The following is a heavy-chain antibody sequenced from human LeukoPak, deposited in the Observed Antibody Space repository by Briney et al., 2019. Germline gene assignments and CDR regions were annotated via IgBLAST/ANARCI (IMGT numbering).Heavy chain of an antibody. V-gene: IGHV3-20*04. CDR2: INWNGGSI. D-gene: IGHD3-22*01. CDR3: ARGWYYYDSSGYDY. Sequence: PGGSLRLSCAASGFTFDDYGMSWVRQAPGKGLEWVSGINWNGGSIGYADSVKGRFTISRDSAKNSLYLQMNSLRAEDTALYYCARGWYYYDSSGYDYWGQGTLVTVSS. CDR1: GFTFDDYG. J-gene: IGHJ4*02.